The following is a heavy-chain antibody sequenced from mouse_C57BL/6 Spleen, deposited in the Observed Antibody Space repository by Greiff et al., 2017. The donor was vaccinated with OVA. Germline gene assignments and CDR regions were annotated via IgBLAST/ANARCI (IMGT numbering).Heavy chain of an antibody. D-gene: IGHD1-1*01. CDR2: IRSKSSNYAT. Sequence: EVMLVESGGGLVQPKGSLKLSCAASGFTFNTYAMHWVRQAPGKGLEWVARIRSKSSNYATYYADSVKDRFTISRDDSQSMLYLQMNNLKTEDTAMYYCVREWFITTVEAMDYWGQGTSVTVSS. V-gene: IGHV10-3*01. J-gene: IGHJ4*01. CDR1: GFTFNTYA. CDR3: VREWFITTVEAMDY.